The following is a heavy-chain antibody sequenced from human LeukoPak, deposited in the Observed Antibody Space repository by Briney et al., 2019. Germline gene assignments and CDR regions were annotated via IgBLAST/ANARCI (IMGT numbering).Heavy chain of an antibody. CDR1: GYTFTGYY. Sequence: ASVRVSCKASGYTFTGYYMHWVRQAPGQGLEWMGWINPNSGGTNYAQKFQGRVTMTRDTSISTAYMELSRLRSDDTAVYYCVVPAALGGDDAFDIWGQGTMVTVSS. V-gene: IGHV1-2*02. CDR2: INPNSGGT. J-gene: IGHJ3*02. D-gene: IGHD2-2*01. CDR3: VVPAALGGDDAFDI.